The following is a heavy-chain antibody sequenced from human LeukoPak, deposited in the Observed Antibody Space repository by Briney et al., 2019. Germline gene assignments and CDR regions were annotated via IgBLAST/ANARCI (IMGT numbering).Heavy chain of an antibody. D-gene: IGHD6-19*01. Sequence: GGSLRLSCAASGFTFDDYAMHWVRQAPGKGLEWVSGISWNSGSIGYADSVKGRFTISRDNAKNSLYLQMNSLRAEDMALYYCAKGSIAVASGWFDPWGQGTLVTVSS. V-gene: IGHV3-9*03. CDR3: AKGSIAVASGWFDP. CDR1: GFTFDDYA. J-gene: IGHJ5*02. CDR2: ISWNSGSI.